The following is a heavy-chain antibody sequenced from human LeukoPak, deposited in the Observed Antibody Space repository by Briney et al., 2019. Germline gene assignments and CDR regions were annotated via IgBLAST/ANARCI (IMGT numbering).Heavy chain of an antibody. CDR1: GYTFTSYG. CDR2: INPTGGST. CDR3: ARGEASDY. Sequence: ASVKVSCKESGYTFTSYGMSWVRQAPGQRLDWMRIINPTGGSTSYAQKFQGRVTTTTDTSTSTVYIELSSLRSEDTAVYYCARGEASDYWGQGTLVTVSS. V-gene: IGHV1-46*01. J-gene: IGHJ4*02.